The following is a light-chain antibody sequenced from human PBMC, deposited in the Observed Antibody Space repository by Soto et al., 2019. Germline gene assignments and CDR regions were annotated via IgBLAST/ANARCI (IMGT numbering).Light chain of an antibody. CDR2: KAS. CDR1: QSISTS. J-gene: IGKJ1*01. Sequence: IQMTQSPSTLSASVGDRVTVTCRASQSISTSLAWYQQKPGKAPKLLIYKASGLESGVPSRFSGSGSGTEFTLTISSLQPDDFATYYCQQYNSYSRKFGQGTKVDIK. V-gene: IGKV1-5*03. CDR3: QQYNSYSRK.